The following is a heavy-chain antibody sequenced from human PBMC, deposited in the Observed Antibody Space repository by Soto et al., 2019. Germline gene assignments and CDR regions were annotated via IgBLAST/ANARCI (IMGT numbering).Heavy chain of an antibody. D-gene: IGHD6-19*01. CDR2: MTPNTGNT. CDR3: ARNPYSSGRFDP. V-gene: IGHV1-8*01. CDR1: GYNFIDYD. Sequence: QVQLVQSGAEVKKPGASVKVSCKASGYNFIDYDINWVRQSTGQGLEWMGWMTPNTGNTGYAQKFQGRVILTRDTSIGTAYMELSSLNSDDTAVHYCARNPYSSGRFDPWGQGTLVTVSS. J-gene: IGHJ5*02.